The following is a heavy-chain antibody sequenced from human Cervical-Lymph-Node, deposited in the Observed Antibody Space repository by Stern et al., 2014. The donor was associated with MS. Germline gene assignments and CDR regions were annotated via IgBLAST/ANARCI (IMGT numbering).Heavy chain of an antibody. J-gene: IGHJ6*02. D-gene: IGHD2-21*01. CDR2: IYPDDSDT. Sequence: EVQLVESGAEVKKPGESLKISCKGSAYSFSTYWIAWVRQMPGKGLEWMGLIYPDDSDTRYNPSFEGQVTISADKSISTAYLQWTSLKASDTAIYYCAKVSIALEGLDVWGQGTTVTVSS. CDR1: AYSFSTYW. V-gene: IGHV5-51*03. CDR3: AKVSIALEGLDV.